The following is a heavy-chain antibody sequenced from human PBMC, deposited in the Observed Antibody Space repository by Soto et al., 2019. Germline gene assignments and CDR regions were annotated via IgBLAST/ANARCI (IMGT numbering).Heavy chain of an antibody. Sequence: GESLKISCKGSGYSFTSYWIGWVRQMPGKGLEWMGIIYPGDSDTRYSPSFQGQVTISADKSISTAYLQWSSLKASDTAMYYCARHDDYSNPDPNFDYWGQGTLVTVSS. D-gene: IGHD4-4*01. CDR1: GYSFTSYW. CDR3: ARHDDYSNPDPNFDY. J-gene: IGHJ4*02. CDR2: IYPGDSDT. V-gene: IGHV5-51*01.